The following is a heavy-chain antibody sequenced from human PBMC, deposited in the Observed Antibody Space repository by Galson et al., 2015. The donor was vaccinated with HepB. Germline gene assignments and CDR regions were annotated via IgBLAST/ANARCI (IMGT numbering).Heavy chain of an antibody. D-gene: IGHD1-26*01. V-gene: IGHV3-30*18. Sequence: SLRLSCAASGFTFSSYGMHWVRQAPGKGLEWVAVISYDGSNKYYADSVKGRFTISRDNSKNTLYLQMNSLRAEDTAVYYCAKDKPRRASGGDAFDIWGQGTMVTVSS. CDR2: ISYDGSNK. J-gene: IGHJ3*02. CDR3: AKDKPRRASGGDAFDI. CDR1: GFTFSSYG.